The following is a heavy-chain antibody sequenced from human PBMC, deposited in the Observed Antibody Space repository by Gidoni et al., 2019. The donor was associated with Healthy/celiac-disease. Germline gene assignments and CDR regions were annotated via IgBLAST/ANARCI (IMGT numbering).Heavy chain of an antibody. Sequence: QVQLVQSGAEVKKPGSSVKVSCKASGGTFSSYAISWVRQAPGQGLEWMGGIIPIFGTANYAQKFQGRVTITADESTSTAYMELSSLRSEDTAVYYCARDPRGMSGSFRSWFDPWGQGTLVTVSS. D-gene: IGHD1-26*01. V-gene: IGHV1-69*01. CDR2: IIPIFGTA. J-gene: IGHJ5*02. CDR3: ARDPRGMSGSFRSWFDP. CDR1: GGTFSSYA.